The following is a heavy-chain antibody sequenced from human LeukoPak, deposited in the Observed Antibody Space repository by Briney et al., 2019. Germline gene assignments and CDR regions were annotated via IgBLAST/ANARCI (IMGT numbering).Heavy chain of an antibody. CDR2: INSDGSGA. CDR3: ARGAGDYLYYFDY. J-gene: IGHJ4*02. Sequence: GGSLRLSCAASGFTFSSYNMNWVRQAPGKGLVWVSRINSDGSGAHYADSVKGRFTISRNNAKNTLYLQMNSLRAEDTAVYYCARGAGDYLYYFDYWGQGALVTVSS. CDR1: GFTFSSYN. V-gene: IGHV3-74*01. D-gene: IGHD4-17*01.